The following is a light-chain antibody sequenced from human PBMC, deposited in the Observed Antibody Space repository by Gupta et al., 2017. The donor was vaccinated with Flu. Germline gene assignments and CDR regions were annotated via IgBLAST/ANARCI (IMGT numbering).Light chain of an antibody. CDR2: GAS. V-gene: IGKV3-15*01. Sequence: EIVMTQSPSTLSVSPGERATLSCRASQSISTNLDWYQQTPGQAPRLLIYGASTSATDIPARFSGSGSGTEFTLTISSLHSDDFALYHCQQSHDWYPMYTFGQGTKVEIK. CDR3: QQSHDWYPMYT. J-gene: IGKJ2*01. CDR1: QSISTN.